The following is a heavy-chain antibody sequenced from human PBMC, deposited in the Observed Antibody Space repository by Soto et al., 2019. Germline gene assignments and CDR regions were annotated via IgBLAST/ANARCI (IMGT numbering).Heavy chain of an antibody. D-gene: IGHD6-6*01. CDR2: IYYSGST. J-gene: IGHJ3*02. Sequence: SETLSLTCTVSVGSISSYYWSWIRQPPGKGLEWIGYIYYSGSTNYNPSLKSRVTISVDTSKNQFSLKLSSVTAADTAVYYCARVEDSSSAEVGAFDIWGQGTMVTVSS. CDR3: ARVEDSSSAEVGAFDI. CDR1: VGSISSYY. V-gene: IGHV4-59*01.